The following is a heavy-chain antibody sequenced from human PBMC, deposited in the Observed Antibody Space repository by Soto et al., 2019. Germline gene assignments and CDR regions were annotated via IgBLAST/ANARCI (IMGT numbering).Heavy chain of an antibody. CDR1: GGSFSGYY. Sequence: SETLSLTCAVYGGSFSGYYWSWIRQPPGKGLEWIGEINYSGSTNYNPSLKSRVTISVDTSKNQFSLKLSSVTAADTAVYYCAKVNDFWTGYYSTNWFDPWGQGTLVTVSS. D-gene: IGHD3-3*01. CDR2: INYSGST. CDR3: AKVNDFWTGYYSTNWFDP. J-gene: IGHJ5*02. V-gene: IGHV4-34*01.